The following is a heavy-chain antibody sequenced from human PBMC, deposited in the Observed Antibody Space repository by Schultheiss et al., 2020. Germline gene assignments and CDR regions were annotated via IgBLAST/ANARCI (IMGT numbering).Heavy chain of an antibody. CDR2: IYYSGST. CDR3: ASWSLRGYGGNSYGNFDY. J-gene: IGHJ4*02. V-gene: IGHV4-59*01. Sequence: SETLSLTCAVYGGSFSGYYWSWIRQPPGKGLEWIGYIYYSGSTNYNPSHKSRVTISVDTSKNQSSLKLSCVTAADTAVYYCASWSLRGYGGNSYGNFDYWVQGTLVIVFS. CDR1: GGSFSGYY. D-gene: IGHD4-23*01.